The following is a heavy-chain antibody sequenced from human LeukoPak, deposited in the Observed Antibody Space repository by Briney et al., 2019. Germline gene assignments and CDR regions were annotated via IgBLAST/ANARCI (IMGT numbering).Heavy chain of an antibody. V-gene: IGHV3-21*01. Sequence: GGSLRLSCAASGFTFSSYSMNWVRQAPGKGLEWVSSISSSGYYIYYADSVKGRFTIYRDNSKSTLYLQMNSLRPEDTAVYYCAKGGSNNWSFDNWGQGTLVTVSS. CDR3: AKGGSNNWSFDN. J-gene: IGHJ4*02. CDR2: ISSSGYYI. CDR1: GFTFSSYS. D-gene: IGHD1-1*01.